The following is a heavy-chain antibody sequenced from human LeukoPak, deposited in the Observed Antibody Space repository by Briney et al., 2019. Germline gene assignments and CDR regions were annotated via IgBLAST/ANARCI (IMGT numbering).Heavy chain of an antibody. D-gene: IGHD3-3*01. CDR1: GGSISSSSYY. CDR2: IYYRGST. Sequence: SETLSLTCTVSGGSISSSSYYWGWIRQPPGKGLAWIGSIYYRGSTYYNPSLKSRVTISVDTSKNQFSLKLSSVTAADTAVYYCARAPYYDFWSGYFTLYYFDYWGQGTLVTVSS. CDR3: ARAPYYDFWSGYFTLYYFDY. J-gene: IGHJ4*02. V-gene: IGHV4-39*01.